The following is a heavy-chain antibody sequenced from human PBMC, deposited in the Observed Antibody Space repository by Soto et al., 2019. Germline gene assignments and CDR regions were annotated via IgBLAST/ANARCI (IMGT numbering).Heavy chain of an antibody. CDR1: GYNFGSNT. Sequence: GASVKVSCKASGYNFGSNTITWVRQAPGQGLEWMGWISPYNGNTKYAPSFQGRVAMTTDTSTNTAHMELTRLRSDDTAGYYCAREEQQLGNWFDPWGQGTLVTVSS. CDR2: ISPYNGNT. V-gene: IGHV1-18*04. J-gene: IGHJ5*02. CDR3: AREEQQLGNWFDP. D-gene: IGHD6-13*01.